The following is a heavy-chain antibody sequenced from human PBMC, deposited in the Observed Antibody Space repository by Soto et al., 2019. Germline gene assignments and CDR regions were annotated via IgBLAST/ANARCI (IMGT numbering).Heavy chain of an antibody. D-gene: IGHD2-2*02. CDR2: IKSKTDGGTT. CDR1: DLCLSRAW. J-gene: IGHJ6*02. Sequence: GGSRTLACPAWDLCLSRAWLNWSGQVPGKGLEWVGRIKSKTDGGTTDYAAPVKGRFTISRDDSKNTLYLQMNSLKTEDTAVYYCTYVPAAITFYGMDVWCQGTTVTVSS. CDR3: TYVPAAITFYGMDV. V-gene: IGHV3-15*07.